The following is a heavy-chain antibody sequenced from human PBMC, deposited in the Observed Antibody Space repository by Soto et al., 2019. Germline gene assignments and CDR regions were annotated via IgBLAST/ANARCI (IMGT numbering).Heavy chain of an antibody. CDR3: ARHSGYDY. V-gene: IGHV4-39*01. D-gene: IGHD3-22*01. CDR2: IYYSGDT. CDR1: GGSISSSSYY. J-gene: IGHJ4*02. Sequence: PSETLSLTCTVSGGSISSSSYYWGWIRQPPGKVLEWIGTIYYSGDTYYNPSLKSRVTISVDTSKNQFSLKLSSVTATDTAVYYCARHSGYDYWGQGALVTVSS.